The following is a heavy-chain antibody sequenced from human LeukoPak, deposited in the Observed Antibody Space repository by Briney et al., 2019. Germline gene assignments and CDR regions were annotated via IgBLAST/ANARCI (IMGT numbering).Heavy chain of an antibody. CDR2: IYYSGST. D-gene: IGHD3-22*01. CDR3: ARAEDYDSSGYYPDAFDI. V-gene: IGHV4-59*12. Sequence: PSETLSLTCTVSGGSTSSYYWSWIRQPPGKGLEWIGYIYYSGSTNYNPSLKSRVTISVDTSKNQFSLKLSSVTAADTAVYYCARAEDYDSSGYYPDAFDIWGQGTMVTVSS. CDR1: GGSTSSYY. J-gene: IGHJ3*02.